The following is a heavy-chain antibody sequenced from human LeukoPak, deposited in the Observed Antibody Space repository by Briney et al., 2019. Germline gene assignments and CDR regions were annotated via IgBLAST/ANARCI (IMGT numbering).Heavy chain of an antibody. CDR2: ISYDGSNK. D-gene: IGHD3-10*01. CDR1: GFTFSSYA. CDR3: ASMLITRGAFDI. V-gene: IGHV3-30-3*01. Sequence: GGSLRLSCAASGFTFSSYAMHWVRQAPGKGLEWVAVISYDGSNKYYADSVKGRFIISRDNSKNTLYLQMNSLRAEDTAVYYCASMLITRGAFDIWGQGTMVTVSS. J-gene: IGHJ3*02.